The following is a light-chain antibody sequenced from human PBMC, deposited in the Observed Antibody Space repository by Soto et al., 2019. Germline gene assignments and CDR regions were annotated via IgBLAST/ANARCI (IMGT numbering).Light chain of an antibody. CDR1: QSISSY. Sequence: DIQKTQSPSSLSASVGDRVTITCRATQSISSYLSWYQQKPGKAPKVLISAASSLQSGVPSRFSGSGSGTDFTLTISSLQPEVFATYYCQQSHSVPRTFGPGTKVDIK. V-gene: IGKV1-39*01. J-gene: IGKJ3*01. CDR2: AAS. CDR3: QQSHSVPRT.